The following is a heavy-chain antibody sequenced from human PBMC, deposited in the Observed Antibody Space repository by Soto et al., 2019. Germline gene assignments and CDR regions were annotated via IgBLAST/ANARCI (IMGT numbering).Heavy chain of an antibody. J-gene: IGHJ5*02. V-gene: IGHV1-69*13. CDR3: AREDAVTRGFDP. D-gene: IGHD2-21*02. CDR1: GGTFSSYS. CDR2: IIPIFGTA. Sequence: SVKVSCKASGGTFSSYSISWVRQAPGQGLEWMGGIIPIFGTANYAQKFQGRVTITADESTSTAYMELSSLRSEDTAVYYCAREDAVTRGFDPWGQGTLVTVSS.